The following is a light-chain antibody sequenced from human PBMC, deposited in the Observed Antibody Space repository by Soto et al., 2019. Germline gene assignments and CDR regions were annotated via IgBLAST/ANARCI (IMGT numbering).Light chain of an antibody. J-gene: IGKJ1*01. CDR2: DAS. V-gene: IGKV3-11*01. CDR3: QQYGDRPRT. CDR1: QDIGSA. Sequence: EIALTQSPATLSLSPGDRATLSCRASQDIGSAVAWYHQRSGQAPRLLIFDASIRVPTTPARFSGSVSGTEFTLTISSLESEDFAVYFCQQYGDRPRTFGQGTKVDIK.